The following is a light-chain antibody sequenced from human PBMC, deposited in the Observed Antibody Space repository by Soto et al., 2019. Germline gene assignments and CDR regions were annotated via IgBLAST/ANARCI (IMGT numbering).Light chain of an antibody. CDR3: HQFGISART. J-gene: IGKJ1*01. Sequence: EIVLTQSPGTLSLSPGERATLSCRASQSFSSTDLVWYQQKPGQAPRLLIYGASSRATGIPERFSGSGSGTDFTLTSSRLEPEDFAVYYCHQFGISARTFGQGTEVEV. V-gene: IGKV3-20*01. CDR2: GAS. CDR1: QSFSSTD.